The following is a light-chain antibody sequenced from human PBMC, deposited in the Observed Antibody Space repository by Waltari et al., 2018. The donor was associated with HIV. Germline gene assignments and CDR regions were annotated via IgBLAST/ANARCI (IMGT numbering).Light chain of an antibody. CDR3: QQFLSYPFV. J-gene: IGKJ4*01. V-gene: IGKV1-5*03. CDR2: PAS. Sequence: DIQMTQSPSSLSASVGDRVTITCRASQNIGTSLAWYQQKPGKAPDLLIYPASTLGSAVPSRFSGSGSGTEFTLTITSLQPGDFATYHCQQFLSYPFVFAGGTKVEIK. CDR1: QNIGTS.